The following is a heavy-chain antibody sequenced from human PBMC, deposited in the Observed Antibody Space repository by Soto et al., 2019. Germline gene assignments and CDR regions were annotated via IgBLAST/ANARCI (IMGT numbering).Heavy chain of an antibody. CDR3: ARGRPYTYSGYLRDTYYFDY. V-gene: IGHV4-31*03. D-gene: IGHD5-12*01. CDR1: GGSISSGDYY. Sequence: QVQLQESGPGLMKPSQTLSLTCTVSGGSISSGDYYWSWIRHHPGKGLEWIGYIYYSGSTYYNPSLKSRVTISVDTSRNQFSLKLSSVTAADTAVYYCARGRPYTYSGYLRDTYYFDYWGQGTLVTVSS. CDR2: IYYSGST. J-gene: IGHJ4*02.